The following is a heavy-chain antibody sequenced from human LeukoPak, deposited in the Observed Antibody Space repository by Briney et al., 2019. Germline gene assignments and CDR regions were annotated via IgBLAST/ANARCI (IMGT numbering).Heavy chain of an antibody. CDR3: ASRGRTHVYYYDSSGYTYYFDY. D-gene: IGHD3-22*01. CDR1: GGSISSSSYY. V-gene: IGHV4-39*07. CDR2: IYYSGST. Sequence: SETLSLTCTVSGGSISSSSYYWGWIRQPPGKGLEWIGSIYYSGSTYYNPSLKSRVTISVDTSKNQFSLKLSSVTAADTAVYYCASRGRTHVYYYDSSGYTYYFDYWGQGTLVTVSS. J-gene: IGHJ4*02.